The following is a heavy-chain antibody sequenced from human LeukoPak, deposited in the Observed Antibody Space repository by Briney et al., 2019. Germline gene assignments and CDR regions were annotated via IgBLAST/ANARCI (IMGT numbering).Heavy chain of an antibody. V-gene: IGHV3-66*01. CDR1: GFPVSSNY. D-gene: IGHD3-9*01. CDR3: VRIGYLGIRYFD. Sequence: PGGSLRLSCAASGFPVSSNYMSWVRQAPGKGLEWVSVIYSGGSTYYADSVKGRFTISRDKSKNMLYLQMNSLRAEDTAVYYCVRIGYLGIRYFDWGQGTLVTVSS. CDR2: IYSGGST. J-gene: IGHJ4*02.